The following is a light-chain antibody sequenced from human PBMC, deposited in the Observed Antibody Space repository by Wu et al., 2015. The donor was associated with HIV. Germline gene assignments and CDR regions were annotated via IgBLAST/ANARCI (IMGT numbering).Light chain of an antibody. CDR3: QQGSNWPLT. CDR2: GAS. CDR1: HSVSSQ. V-gene: IGKV3-11*01. Sequence: EIVLRQSPSTQSLSPGERAIFSCRASHSVSSQSVAWYQQKPGQAPRLLISGASNRATGTPARFSGSGSGTDFTLTVSSLEPEDFAVYYCQQGSNWPLTFGQGTRLEIK. J-gene: IGKJ5*01.